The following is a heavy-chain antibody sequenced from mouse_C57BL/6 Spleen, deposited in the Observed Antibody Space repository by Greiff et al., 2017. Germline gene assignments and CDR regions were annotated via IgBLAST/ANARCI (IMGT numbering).Heavy chain of an antibody. J-gene: IGHJ1*03. CDR1: GYAFSSYW. V-gene: IGHV1-80*01. Sequence: QVQLQQSGAELVKPGASVKISCKASGYAFSSYWMNWVKQRPGKGLEWIGQIYPGDGDTNYNGKFKGKATLTADKSSSTAYMQLSSLTSEDSAVYFCARGYYGSSYGYCDVWGTGTTVTVSS. CDR3: ARGYYGSSYGYCDV. D-gene: IGHD1-1*01. CDR2: IYPGDGDT.